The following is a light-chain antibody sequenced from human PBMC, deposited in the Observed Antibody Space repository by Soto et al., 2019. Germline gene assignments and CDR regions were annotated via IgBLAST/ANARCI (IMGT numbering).Light chain of an antibody. Sequence: QAVVTQPPSVSRAPGQRVTISCTGSSSNIGAGYDVHWYQQLPGAAPKLLIYGNSNRPSGVPDRFSGSKSGTSASLAITGLQAEDEADYYCHSYDSSLSGHVVFGGGTKLTV. CDR2: GNS. CDR1: SSNIGAGYD. V-gene: IGLV1-40*01. CDR3: HSYDSSLSGHVV. J-gene: IGLJ2*01.